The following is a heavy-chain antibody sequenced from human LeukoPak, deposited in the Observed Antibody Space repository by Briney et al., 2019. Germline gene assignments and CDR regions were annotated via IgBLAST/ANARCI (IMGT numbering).Heavy chain of an antibody. D-gene: IGHD2-2*02. CDR1: GFTFSSYW. CDR3: AKPKNIVVVPAAILAFDI. V-gene: IGHV3-7*03. J-gene: IGHJ3*02. CDR2: IKQDGSEK. Sequence: GGSLRLSCAASGFTFSSYWMSWVRQAPGKGLEWVANIKQDGSEKYYVDSVKGRFTISRDNAKNSLYLQMNSLRAEDTAVYYCAKPKNIVVVPAAILAFDIWGQGTMVTVSS.